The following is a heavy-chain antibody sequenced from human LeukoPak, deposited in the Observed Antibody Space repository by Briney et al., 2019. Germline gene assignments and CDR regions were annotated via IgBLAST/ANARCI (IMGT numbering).Heavy chain of an antibody. CDR3: ARELHSGSYYYRSGAFDI. CDR1: GFTFSSYW. Sequence: PGGSLRLSCAASGFTFSSYWMSWVRQAPGKGLEWVANIKQDGSEKYYVDSVKGRFTISRDNAKNSLYLQMNSLRAEDTAVYYCARELHSGSYYYRSGAFDIWGQGTMVTVSS. V-gene: IGHV3-7*01. CDR2: IKQDGSEK. J-gene: IGHJ3*02. D-gene: IGHD1-26*01.